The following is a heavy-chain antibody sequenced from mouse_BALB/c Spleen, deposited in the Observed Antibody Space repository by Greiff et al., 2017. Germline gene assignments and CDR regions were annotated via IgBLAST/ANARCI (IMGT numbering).Heavy chain of an antibody. Sequence: VKVVESGPGLVQPSQSLSITCTVSGFSLTSYGVHWVRQSPGKGLEWLGVIWSGGSTDYNAAFISRLSISKDNSKSQVFFKMNSLQANDTAIYYCARTLVRAMDYWGQGTSVTVSS. CDR3: ARTLVRAMDY. V-gene: IGHV2-2*02. J-gene: IGHJ4*01. CDR2: IWSGGST. CDR1: GFSLTSYG. D-gene: IGHD2-10*02.